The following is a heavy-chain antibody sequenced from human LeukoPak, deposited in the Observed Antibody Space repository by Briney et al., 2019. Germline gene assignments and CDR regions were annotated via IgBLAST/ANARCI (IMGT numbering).Heavy chain of an antibody. CDR1: GYTFTSYY. D-gene: IGHD3-10*01. J-gene: IGHJ6*02. CDR3: AREYGSGSYYNVYYYYYGMDV. V-gene: IGHV1-46*01. CDR2: INPSGGST. Sequence: ASVKVSCKASGYTFTSYYMHWVRQAPGQGLEWVGIINPSGGSTSYAQKFQGRVTMTRDTSTSTVYMELSSLRSEDTAVYYCAREYGSGSYYNVYYYYYGMDVWGQGTTVTVSS.